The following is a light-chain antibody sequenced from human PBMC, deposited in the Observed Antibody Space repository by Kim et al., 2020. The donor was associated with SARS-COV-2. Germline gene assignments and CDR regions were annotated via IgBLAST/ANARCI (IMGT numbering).Light chain of an antibody. Sequence: ASVGDRVTITCRASQGIISWLAWYQQKPGKAPKLLIYAASSLQSGVPSRFSGSGSGTDFTLTINSLQPEDSATYYCQQAHSFPPAFGQGTKVDIK. CDR2: AAS. J-gene: IGKJ1*01. V-gene: IGKV1-12*01. CDR1: QGIISW. CDR3: QQAHSFPPA.